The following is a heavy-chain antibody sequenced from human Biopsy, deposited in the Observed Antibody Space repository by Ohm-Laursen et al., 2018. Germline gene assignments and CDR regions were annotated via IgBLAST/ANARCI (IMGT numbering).Heavy chain of an antibody. CDR3: ATKLTGYFHH. D-gene: IGHD3-9*01. Sequence: SSVKVSCKAPGGTFSRYGINWVRQAPGQGLEWLGRNIPILGTGNYAQKFQGRVTVAADTSTSTATMELRSLRSDDTAVYHCATKLTGYFHHWGQGTLVTVSS. J-gene: IGHJ1*01. CDR1: GGTFSRYG. CDR2: NIPILGTG. V-gene: IGHV1-69*06.